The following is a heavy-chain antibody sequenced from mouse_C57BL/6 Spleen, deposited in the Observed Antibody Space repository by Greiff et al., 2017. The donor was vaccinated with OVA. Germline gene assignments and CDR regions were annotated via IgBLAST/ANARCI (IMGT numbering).Heavy chain of an antibody. J-gene: IGHJ1*03. V-gene: IGHV1-47*01. Sequence: QVQLQLSGAELVKPGASVKMSCKASGYTFTTYPIEWMKQNHGKSLEWIGNFHPYNDDTKYNEKFKGLATLTVEKSSSTVYLELSRLTSDGSAVYYCARSQSLYYCGSSYWYFGVWGTGTTVTVSS. D-gene: IGHD1-1*01. CDR3: ARSQSLYYCGSSYWYFGV. CDR1: GYTFTTYP. CDR2: FHPYNDDT.